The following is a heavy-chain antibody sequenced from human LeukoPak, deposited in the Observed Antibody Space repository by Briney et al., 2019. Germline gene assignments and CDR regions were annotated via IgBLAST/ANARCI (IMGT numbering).Heavy chain of an antibody. CDR1: GYTFTVNY. J-gene: IGHJ4*02. D-gene: IGHD2-2*01. Sequence: ASVKVSCKPSGYTFTVNYLHWVRQAPGQGIEWVGWMNPNSGVTVYAQSFQGRVTMTRDTSISTAYMELSSLTSDDTAVYYCTRGAGTSWFDYWGQGSLVTVSS. CDR3: TRGAGTSWFDY. CDR2: MNPNSGVT. V-gene: IGHV1-2*02.